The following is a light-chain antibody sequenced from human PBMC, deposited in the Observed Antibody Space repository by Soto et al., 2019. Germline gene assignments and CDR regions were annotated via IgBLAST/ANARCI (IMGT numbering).Light chain of an antibody. Sequence: ESVLTQSPGTLSLSPGERATLSCRASQSVSSNYLAWYQQKPGQAPRLLIYDASNRVPGIPNRFSGSGSGTDFTLTISRLEPEDFAVYYCQQYGGSYSPFGQGTKVDNK. CDR1: QSVSSNY. V-gene: IGKV3-20*01. CDR2: DAS. J-gene: IGKJ1*01. CDR3: QQYGGSYSP.